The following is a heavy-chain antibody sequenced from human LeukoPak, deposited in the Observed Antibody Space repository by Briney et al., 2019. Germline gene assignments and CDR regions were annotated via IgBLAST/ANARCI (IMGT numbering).Heavy chain of an antibody. Sequence: GASVKVSCKAAGYTFGNYGIKWVRQAPGQGLEWVGWINPTSGDTNYAQKFQGRVTMTRDTSISTAYMDLSRLRSEDTAVYYCARVGRTVVKRKYFDLWGRGTLVTVSS. CDR2: INPTSGDT. V-gene: IGHV1-2*02. CDR3: ARVGRTVVKRKYFDL. J-gene: IGHJ2*01. CDR1: GYTFGNYG. D-gene: IGHD4-23*01.